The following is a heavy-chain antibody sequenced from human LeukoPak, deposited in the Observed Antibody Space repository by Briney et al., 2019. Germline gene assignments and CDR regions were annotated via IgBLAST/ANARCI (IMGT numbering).Heavy chain of an antibody. V-gene: IGHV3-23*01. D-gene: IGHD1-26*01. CDR2: ISGGGGST. Sequence: GGSLRLSCAASGFSFSNYAMHWVRQAPGKGLEWVSTISGGGGSTYYADSVKGRFTISRDNSKNTLYLQVNSLRAEDTAVYYCAKGGKWDVTPFDYWGQGTLVTVSS. J-gene: IGHJ4*02. CDR3: AKGGKWDVTPFDY. CDR1: GFSFSNYA.